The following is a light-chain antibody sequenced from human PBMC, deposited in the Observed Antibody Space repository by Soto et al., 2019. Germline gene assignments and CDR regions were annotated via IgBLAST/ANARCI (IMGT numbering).Light chain of an antibody. CDR1: SSDVGGYNY. V-gene: IGLV2-14*01. Sequence: QSLLTQPASVSGSPGQSITISCTGTSSDVGGYNYVSWYQQHPGKAPKLMIYEVSNRPSGVSNRFSGSKSGNTASLTISGLQAEDEADYYCSSYTSSSTYVFGTGTQLTVL. CDR2: EVS. CDR3: SSYTSSSTYV. J-gene: IGLJ1*01.